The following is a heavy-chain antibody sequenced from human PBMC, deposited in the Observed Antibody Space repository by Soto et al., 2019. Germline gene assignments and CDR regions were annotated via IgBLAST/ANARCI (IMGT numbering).Heavy chain of an antibody. CDR1: GFTFSSYA. V-gene: IGHV3-23*01. D-gene: IGHD3-10*01. CDR2: ISGSGGST. J-gene: IGHJ4*02. CDR3: AKDMVRGVIPPIVDY. Sequence: EVQLLESGGGLVQPGGSLRLSCAASGFTFSSYAMSWVRQAPGKGLEWVSAISGSGGSTYYADSVKGRFTISRDNSKNTLYLQWNSLRAEETAVCYCAKDMVRGVIPPIVDYWGQGTLVTVSS.